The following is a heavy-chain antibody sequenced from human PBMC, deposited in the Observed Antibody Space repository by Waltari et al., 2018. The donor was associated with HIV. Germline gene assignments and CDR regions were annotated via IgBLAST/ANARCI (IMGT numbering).Heavy chain of an antibody. CDR3: TRGYNSIFAFEGGVDF. Sequence: QVQLQESGPGLVKPAETLSLTCTVAGGSISTYYWSWIRQPPGKGLVWIGYIYYSGGTNYNPSLKSRVTISADTSKHQFSLKLSSVTAADTAVYYCTRGYNSIFAFEGGVDFWGQGTLVTVSS. J-gene: IGHJ4*02. CDR1: GGSISTYY. CDR2: IYYSGGT. V-gene: IGHV4-59*01. D-gene: IGHD3-3*01.